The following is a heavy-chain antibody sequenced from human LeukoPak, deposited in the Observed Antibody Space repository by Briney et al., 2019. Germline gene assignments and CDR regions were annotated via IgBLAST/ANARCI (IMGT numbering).Heavy chain of an antibody. J-gene: IGHJ3*02. Sequence: SETLSLTCAVYDGSFSGYYWSWIRQPPGKGLEWIGEINHSGSTNYNPSLKSRVTISVDTSKNQFSLKLSSVTAADTAVYYCARLLREQWLGNDAFDIWGQGTMVTVSS. CDR2: INHSGST. D-gene: IGHD6-19*01. CDR3: ARLLREQWLGNDAFDI. V-gene: IGHV4-34*01. CDR1: DGSFSGYY.